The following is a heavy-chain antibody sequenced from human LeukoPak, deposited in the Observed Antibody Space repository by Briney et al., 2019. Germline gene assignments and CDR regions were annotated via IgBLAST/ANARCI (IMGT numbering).Heavy chain of an antibody. D-gene: IGHD3-22*01. V-gene: IGHV3-48*04. CDR2: ISGGSTAI. CDR3: AKPTATYYYDSSGYLDY. Sequence: GGSLRLSCGASGFSFSSFTMNWVRQTPGKGLELVAYISGGSTAIHYADSVKGRFTISRDNAKNSLFLQMNSLRVEDTAVYYCAKPTATYYYDSSGYLDYWGQGTLVTVSS. CDR1: GFSFSSFT. J-gene: IGHJ4*02.